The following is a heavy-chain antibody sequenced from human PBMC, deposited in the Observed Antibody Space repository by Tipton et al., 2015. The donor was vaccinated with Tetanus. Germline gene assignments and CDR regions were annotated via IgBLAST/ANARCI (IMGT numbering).Heavy chain of an antibody. Sequence: QVQLVQSGAEVRKPGASVRVSCTLSGYYLTNYGISWVRQAPGEGLEWMAWISGYNGNTKFAQRFQGRVTITADTSTDTAYMELRSLRFDDTATYYCSTDINGEAYWGQGTPVTVSS. CDR1: GYYLTNYG. V-gene: IGHV1-18*01. CDR2: ISGYNGNT. D-gene: IGHD3-10*01. CDR3: STDINGEAY. J-gene: IGHJ4*02.